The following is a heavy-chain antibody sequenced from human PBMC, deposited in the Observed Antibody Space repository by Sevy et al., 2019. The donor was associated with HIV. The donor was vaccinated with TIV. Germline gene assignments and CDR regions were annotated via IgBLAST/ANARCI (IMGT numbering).Heavy chain of an antibody. D-gene: IGHD3-22*01. J-gene: IGHJ4*02. Sequence: GESLKISCAASGFSFSNYWMHWVRQAPGKGLEWVANIKQDESEKYYVASVKGRFTIFRDNAKNSVYLQMNSLRPEDTAIYYCARGNSGSFDYWGQGTLVTVSS. V-gene: IGHV3-7*04. CDR1: GFSFSNYW. CDR2: IKQDESEK. CDR3: ARGNSGSFDY.